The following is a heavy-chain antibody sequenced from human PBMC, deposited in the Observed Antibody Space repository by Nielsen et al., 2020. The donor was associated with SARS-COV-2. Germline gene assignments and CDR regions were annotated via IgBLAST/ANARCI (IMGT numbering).Heavy chain of an antibody. J-gene: IGHJ3*02. Sequence: GESLKISCAASGFTFSSYWMSWVRQAPGKGLEWVSYISSSSSTIYYADSVKGRFTISRDNAENSLSLQMNSLRAEDTAVYYCARESVTGTDAFDIWGQGTVVTVSS. V-gene: IGHV3-48*04. CDR2: ISSSSSTI. CDR1: GFTFSSYW. D-gene: IGHD6-19*01. CDR3: ARESVTGTDAFDI.